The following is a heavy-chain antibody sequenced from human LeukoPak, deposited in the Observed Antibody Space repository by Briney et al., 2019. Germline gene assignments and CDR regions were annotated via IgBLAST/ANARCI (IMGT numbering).Heavy chain of an antibody. CDR3: ARGSGSTDDY. Sequence: SKTLSLTCTVSGGSITSSYYWRWIRQPARKGLEWIGRIYTSGSTNWNPSVKGRVTISVATSTNHFSLKRSSVTATATSLSSSARGSGSTDDYWGQGTLVTVSS. CDR2: IYTSGST. CDR1: GGSITSSYY. V-gene: IGHV4-4*07. J-gene: IGHJ4*02. D-gene: IGHD1-26*01.